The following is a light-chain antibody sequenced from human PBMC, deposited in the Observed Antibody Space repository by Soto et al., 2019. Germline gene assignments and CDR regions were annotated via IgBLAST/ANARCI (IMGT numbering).Light chain of an antibody. CDR1: SSDVGGYNY. CDR2: DVS. CDR3: SSYASSPPYV. J-gene: IGLJ1*01. V-gene: IGLV2-14*03. Sequence: QSALTQPASVSGSPGQSITISCTGTSSDVGGYNYVSWYQQHPGKVPKLMIYDVSYRPSGVSNRFSGSKSGNTASLSVSGLQAEDEADYYRSSYASSPPYVFGTGTKVTVL.